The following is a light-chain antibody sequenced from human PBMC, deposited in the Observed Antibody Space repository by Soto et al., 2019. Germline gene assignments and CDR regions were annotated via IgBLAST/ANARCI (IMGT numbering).Light chain of an antibody. Sequence: DIQMTQSPSTLSAAVGDRVTITCRASQSVNRWLAWYQQKPGKAPKLLIYKASSLPSGVPSRFTGSGSGTESTLTTNNVQPDDFATYYCQQFNGHSTFGQGTRLEIK. J-gene: IGKJ2*01. CDR3: QQFNGHST. CDR1: QSVNRW. V-gene: IGKV1-5*03. CDR2: KAS.